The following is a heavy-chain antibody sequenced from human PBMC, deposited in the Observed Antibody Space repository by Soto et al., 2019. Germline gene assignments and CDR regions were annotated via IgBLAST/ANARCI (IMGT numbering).Heavy chain of an antibody. Sequence: VQLVESGGALVQPGGSLRLSCAASGYSFDAYIMNWGRQAPGKGLEWVSSINPRGLTKFYADSVRGRFTISSDDASSSLFLQMTNLRAEDTAVYYFATWYGNHYFGLDVWGHGTTVTVSS. J-gene: IGHJ6*02. CDR1: GYSFDAYI. CDR3: ATWYGNHYFGLDV. D-gene: IGHD6-13*01. CDR2: INPRGLTK. V-gene: IGHV3-48*01.